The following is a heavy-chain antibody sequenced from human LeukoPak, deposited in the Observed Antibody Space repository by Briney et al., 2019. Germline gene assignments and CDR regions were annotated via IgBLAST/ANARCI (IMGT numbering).Heavy chain of an antibody. CDR2: ISSSSTI. J-gene: IGHJ4*02. CDR1: GFTFSSYS. V-gene: IGHV3-48*04. D-gene: IGHD6-13*01. Sequence: GGSLRLSCAASGFTFSSYSMNWVRQAPGKGLEWVPYISSSSTIYYADSVKGRFTISRDNAKNSLYLQMNSLRAEDTAVYYCAKDRKGGAAAGLFDYWGQGTLVTVSS. CDR3: AKDRKGGAAAGLFDY.